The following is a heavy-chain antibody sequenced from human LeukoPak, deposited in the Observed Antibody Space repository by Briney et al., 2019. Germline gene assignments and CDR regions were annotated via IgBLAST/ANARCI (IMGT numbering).Heavy chain of an antibody. CDR1: GYTFTGYY. CDR3: ARGCSSWYVGPPLDC. J-gene: IGHJ4*02. Sequence: ASVKVSCKASGYTFTGYYMHWVRQAPGQGLEWMGWINPNNGGTNYAQKFQGRVTMTRGTSISTAYMELSRLTSDDTAVYYCARGCSSWYVGPPLDCWGQGTLVTVSS. D-gene: IGHD6-13*01. CDR2: INPNNGGT. V-gene: IGHV1-2*02.